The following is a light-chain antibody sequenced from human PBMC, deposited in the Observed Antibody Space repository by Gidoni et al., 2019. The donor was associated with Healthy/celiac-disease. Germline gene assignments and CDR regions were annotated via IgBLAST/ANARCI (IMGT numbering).Light chain of an antibody. V-gene: IGKV3-11*01. CDR1: QSVSSY. J-gene: IGKJ4*01. CDR2: DAS. CDR3: QQRSNWPLLT. Sequence: EIVFTQSPATLSLSPGERAPLSCRASQSVSSYLAWSQQKPAQAPRILIYDASNRPTGIPARFSGSGSGTDFTLTISSIVPEDFAVYYCQQRSNWPLLTFGGGTKVEIK.